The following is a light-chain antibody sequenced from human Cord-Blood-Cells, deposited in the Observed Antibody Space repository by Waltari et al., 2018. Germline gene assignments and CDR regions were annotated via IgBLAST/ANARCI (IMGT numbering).Light chain of an antibody. CDR3: CSYAGSYTWV. Sequence: QSALTQPRSVSGSPGQSVTISCTGTSSDVGGYNYVSWYQQHPGKAPKLIIYDVSKRPSGVPCRFSGSKSGNTASLTISGLQAEDEADYYCCSYAGSYTWVFGGGTKLTVL. J-gene: IGLJ3*02. CDR1: SSDVGGYNY. CDR2: DVS. V-gene: IGLV2-11*01.